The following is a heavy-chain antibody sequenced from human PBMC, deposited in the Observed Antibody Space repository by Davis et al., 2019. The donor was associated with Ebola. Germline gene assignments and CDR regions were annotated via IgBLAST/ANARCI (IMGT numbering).Heavy chain of an antibody. CDR1: GYTFTSYS. J-gene: IGHJ4*02. CDR2: INTNTGNP. D-gene: IGHD6-19*01. CDR3: ARVGYSSGWYSSDY. Sequence: ASVKVSCKASGYTFTSYSMNRVRQAPGQGLEWMVWINTNTGNPTYAQGFTGRFVFSLDTSVSTAYLQISSLKAEDTAVYYCARVGYSSGWYSSDYWGQGTLVTVSS. V-gene: IGHV7-4-1*02.